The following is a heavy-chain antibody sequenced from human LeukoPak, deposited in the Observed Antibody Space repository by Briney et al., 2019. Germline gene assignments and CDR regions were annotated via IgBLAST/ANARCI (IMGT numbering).Heavy chain of an antibody. V-gene: IGHV3-64D*09. Sequence: TGGSLRLSCSASGYIFNNFNMHWVRQAPGEGLEYVSTITTDGGTTNYADSVKGRFTISRDNFKNTLYLQMSSLRPDDTAVYYCIKDFGVGRPVPWGQGTLVTVSS. CDR1: GYIFNNFN. CDR3: IKDFGVGRPVP. CDR2: ITTDGGTT. J-gene: IGHJ5*02. D-gene: IGHD3-3*01.